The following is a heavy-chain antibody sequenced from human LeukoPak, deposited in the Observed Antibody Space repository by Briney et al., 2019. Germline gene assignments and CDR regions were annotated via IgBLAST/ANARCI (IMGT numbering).Heavy chain of an antibody. CDR1: GFTFSSYE. CDR2: ISSSGTTI. CDR3: ASILRRLGELSLGSRRIKDRVIDY. V-gene: IGHV3-48*03. Sequence: PGGSLRLSCAASGFTFSSYEMNWVRQAPGKGLEWVSYISSSGTTIYYADSLKGRFTISRDNAKNALFLQMNSLRAEDTAVYYCASILRRLGELSLGSRRIKDRVIDYWGQGTLVTVSS. J-gene: IGHJ4*02. D-gene: IGHD3-16*02.